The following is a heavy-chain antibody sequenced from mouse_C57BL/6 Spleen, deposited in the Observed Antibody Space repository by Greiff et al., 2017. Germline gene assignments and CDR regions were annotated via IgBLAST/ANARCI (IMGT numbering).Heavy chain of an antibody. CDR3: AKTGWYYAMDY. Sequence: EVLLQQSVAELVRPGASVKLSCTASGFNIKNTYMHWVQQRPEQGLEWIGRIDPANGTTKYAPKFQGQATITADQSTNTAYLQLSSLKSVDTAICYGAKTGWYYAMDYWGQGTSVTGSS. CDR2: IDPANGTT. V-gene: IGHV14-3*01. D-gene: IGHD4-1*01. CDR1: GFNIKNTY. J-gene: IGHJ4*01.